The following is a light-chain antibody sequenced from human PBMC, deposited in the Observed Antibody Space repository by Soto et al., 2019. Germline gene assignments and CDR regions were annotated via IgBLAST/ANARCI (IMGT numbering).Light chain of an antibody. CDR3: QQYNGYSRT. J-gene: IGKJ1*01. V-gene: IGKV1-5*03. CDR2: KAS. Sequence: DIQMTQSPSTLSASVGDRVTITCRASQSISSWLAWYQQKPGKAPKTLIYKASSLETGVPSRFSGSRSGTEFTLTISSLQPDDFATYYCQQYNGYSRTLGQGTKVDI. CDR1: QSISSW.